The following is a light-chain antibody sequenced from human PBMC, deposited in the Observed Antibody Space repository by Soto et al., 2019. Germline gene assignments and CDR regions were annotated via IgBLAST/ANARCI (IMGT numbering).Light chain of an antibody. CDR3: LQDYNYPRT. Sequence: AIQMTQSPSSLSASIGDRVTISCRASQDIRNDLGWCQQKPGKVPKLLIFGATMLQTGVPSRFGGSGSGTDFILTISRLQPEDSATYYCLQDYNYPRTFGQGTKVDIK. CDR1: QDIRND. CDR2: GAT. J-gene: IGKJ1*01. V-gene: IGKV1-6*01.